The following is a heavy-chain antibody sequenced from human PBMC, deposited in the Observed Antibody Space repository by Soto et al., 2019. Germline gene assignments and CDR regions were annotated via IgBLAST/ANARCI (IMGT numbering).Heavy chain of an antibody. CDR1: GGSISGSTYY. Sequence: QSQLQESGPGLVKPSETLSLTCTVSGGSISGSTYYWGWIRQPPGKGLEWIASISYSGNTFYNPSFNSRVTISVDRSNNHFSLKRAYVTAADTAVYYCTGRKREDDCTSNSCDLTYWGQGTLVTVSS. V-gene: IGHV4-39*01. J-gene: IGHJ4*02. CDR2: ISYSGNT. CDR3: TGRKREDDCTSNSCDLTY. D-gene: IGHD2-2*01.